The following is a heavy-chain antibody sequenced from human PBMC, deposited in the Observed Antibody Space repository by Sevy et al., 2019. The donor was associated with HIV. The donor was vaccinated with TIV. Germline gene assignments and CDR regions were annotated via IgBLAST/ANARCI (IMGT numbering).Heavy chain of an antibody. D-gene: IGHD2-15*01. J-gene: IGHJ5*02. Sequence: ASVKVSCKASGYTFTGYYMHWVRQAPGQGLEWMGWINPNSSGTNYAQKFQGRVTMTRDTSISTAYMELSRLRSDDTAVYYCARERVYCSRGRCKPGGWFDPWGQGTLVTVSS. V-gene: IGHV1-2*02. CDR2: INPNSSGT. CDR3: ARERVYCSRGRCKPGGWFDP. CDR1: GYTFTGYY.